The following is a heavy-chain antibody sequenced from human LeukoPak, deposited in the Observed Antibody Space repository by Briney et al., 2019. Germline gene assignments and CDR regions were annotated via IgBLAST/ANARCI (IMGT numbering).Heavy chain of an antibody. Sequence: ASVKVSCKASGYSFSTYVINWVRQAPGQGLEWIGWISAYNGNTNYAQKFQGRGTMTTDTSTSTVHMELRSLRSDDTAVYYCAREGSVWGSYHYFEYWGQGSLVTVSS. CDR3: AREGSVWGSYHYFEY. CDR1: GYSFSTYV. CDR2: ISAYNGNT. D-gene: IGHD3-16*02. V-gene: IGHV1-18*01. J-gene: IGHJ4*02.